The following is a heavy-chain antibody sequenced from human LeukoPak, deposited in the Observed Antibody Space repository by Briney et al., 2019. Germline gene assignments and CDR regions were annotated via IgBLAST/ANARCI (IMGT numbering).Heavy chain of an antibody. V-gene: IGHV3-33*01. J-gene: IGHJ6*02. Sequence: GGSLRVSCAASGFTFSAYGMHWVRQAPGKGPERVAIIWYDGSNRYYADSVKGRFTISRDNSKNTLYLQMNSLSPEDSAVYHCVRSGIALPPSTTSYGMDVWGQGTTVTVSS. D-gene: IGHD1-1*01. CDR3: VRSGIALPPSTTSYGMDV. CDR1: GFTFSAYG. CDR2: IWYDGSNR.